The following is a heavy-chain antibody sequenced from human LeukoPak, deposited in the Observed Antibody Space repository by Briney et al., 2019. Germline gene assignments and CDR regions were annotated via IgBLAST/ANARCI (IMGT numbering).Heavy chain of an antibody. CDR1: GGTFSSYA. CDR3: ARSGSSRTTYYYYGMDV. Sequence: SVKVSCKASGGTFSSYAISWVRQAPGQGLEWMGGIIPIFGTANYAQKFQGRVTITADESTSTAYMELSSLRSEDTAVYYCARSGSSRTTYYYYGMDVWGQGTTVTVSS. V-gene: IGHV1-69*13. J-gene: IGHJ6*02. CDR2: IIPIFGTA. D-gene: IGHD1-1*01.